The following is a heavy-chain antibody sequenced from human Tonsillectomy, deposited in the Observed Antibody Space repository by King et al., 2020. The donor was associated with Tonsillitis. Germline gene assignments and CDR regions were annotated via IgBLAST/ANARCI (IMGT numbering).Heavy chain of an antibody. CDR2: TKEYGSEK. CDR3: ARDIEQGGSYYAFDI. J-gene: IGHJ3*02. V-gene: IGHV3-7*01. CDR1: GFTFSTYW. D-gene: IGHD1-26*01. Sequence: VQLVESGGGLVQPGGSLRLSCVASGFTFSTYWMSWVCQAPGKGLEWVANTKEYGSEKYYADSVKGRFPISRDNAKNSLYLQMNSLRAEDTALYYCARDIEQGGSYYAFDIWGQGTMVTVSS.